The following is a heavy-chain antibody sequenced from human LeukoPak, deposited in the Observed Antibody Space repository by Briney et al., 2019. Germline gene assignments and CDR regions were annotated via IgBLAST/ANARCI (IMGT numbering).Heavy chain of an antibody. V-gene: IGHV1-46*01. CDR1: GYTFTYHY. Sequence: ASVKVSCKASGYTFTYHYIHLVRQAPGQRLEWMGIINPNNSVTNYAQRFQGRVTMTRDTSTSTVYMELSSLDSEDTAVYYCARESDVGKDFDCWGQGTLVTVSS. CDR3: ARESDVGKDFDC. D-gene: IGHD1-1*01. J-gene: IGHJ4*02. CDR2: INPNNSVT.